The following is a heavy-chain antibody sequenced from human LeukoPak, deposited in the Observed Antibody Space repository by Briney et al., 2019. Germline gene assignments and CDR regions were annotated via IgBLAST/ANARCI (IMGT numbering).Heavy chain of an antibody. CDR3: AKGGKWPRFGPEY. Sequence: PGGSLRLSCAASGLTFSNSAMNWVRQAPWKGLECVSSVSTSGGTYYADSVKGRFTISRDNFKNTVHLQMNSLRAEDTAVYYCAKGGKWPRFGPEYWGQGTLVTVSS. D-gene: IGHD5-12*01. CDR2: VSTSGGT. CDR1: GLTFSNSA. J-gene: IGHJ4*02. V-gene: IGHV3-23*01.